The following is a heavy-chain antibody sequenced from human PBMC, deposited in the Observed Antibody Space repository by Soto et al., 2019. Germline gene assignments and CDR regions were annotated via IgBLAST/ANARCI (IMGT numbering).Heavy chain of an antibody. CDR2: ISGSGGST. D-gene: IGHD3-22*01. Sequence: PGGSLRLSCAASGFTFSSYAMSWVRQAPREGLEWVSAISGSGGSTYYADSVKGRFTISRDNSKNTLYLQMNSLRADDTAVYYCANCDSGGYFHTGEYYYYYGMDVWGQGTTVTVSS. J-gene: IGHJ6*02. V-gene: IGHV3-23*01. CDR1: GFTFSSYA. CDR3: ANCDSGGYFHTGEYYYYYGMDV.